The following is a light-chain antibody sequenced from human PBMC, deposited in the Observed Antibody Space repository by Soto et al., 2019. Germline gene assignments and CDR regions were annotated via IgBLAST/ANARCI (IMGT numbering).Light chain of an antibody. CDR3: QQYGTSLT. Sequence: IVLTQSPGTLSLSPGEGATLSCRASQSIKNNFFSWYQQRPGQAHMLLIPASSIRTTGTPDSCTSSASGTDFPLIISRLEHEDFAVYYCQQYGTSLTFGGGTRVEIK. V-gene: IGKV3-20*01. CDR1: QSIKNNF. CDR2: ASS. J-gene: IGKJ4*01.